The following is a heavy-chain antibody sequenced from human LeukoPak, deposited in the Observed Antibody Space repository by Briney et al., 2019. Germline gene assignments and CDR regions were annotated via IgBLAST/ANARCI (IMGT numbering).Heavy chain of an antibody. J-gene: IGHJ4*02. Sequence: GGSLRLSCAASGFTFSSYSMNWVRQASGKGLEWVSSISSSSYIYYADSVKGRFTISRDNAKNSLYLQMNSLRAEDTAVYYCARRGYESSGPKYYFDHWGQGILVTVSS. CDR2: ISSSSYI. CDR1: GFTFSSYS. V-gene: IGHV3-21*01. D-gene: IGHD3-22*01. CDR3: ARRGYESSGPKYYFDH.